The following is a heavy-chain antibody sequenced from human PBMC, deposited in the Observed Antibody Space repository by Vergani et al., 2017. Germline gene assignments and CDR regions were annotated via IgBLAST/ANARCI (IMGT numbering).Heavy chain of an antibody. Sequence: QVQLQQWGAGLLKPSETLSLTCAVSGGSFSGYYWSWIRQPPGKGLEWIGEINHSGSTNYNPSLKSRVTISVDTSKNQFSLKLSSVTAADTAVYYCAGEYGTTMRMPEYNWFDPWGQGTLVTVSS. D-gene: IGHD4-17*01. CDR2: INHSGST. CDR3: AGEYGTTMRMPEYNWFDP. J-gene: IGHJ5*02. V-gene: IGHV4-34*01. CDR1: GGSFSGYY.